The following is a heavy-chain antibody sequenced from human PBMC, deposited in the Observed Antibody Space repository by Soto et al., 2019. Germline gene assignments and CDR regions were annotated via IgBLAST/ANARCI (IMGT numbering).Heavy chain of an antibody. CDR1: GYAFNSYD. CDR2: MNPNSGNT. D-gene: IGHD1-7*01. J-gene: IGHJ3*02. CDR3: ARGHNWNYGDAFDI. Sequence: GASVKVSCKASGYAFNSYDTNWVRHATGQGLEWMGWMNPNSGNTCYAQKFQGRVTMTRNTSISTAYMELSSLRSEDTAVYYCARGHNWNYGDAFDIRGQRTMDTGSS. V-gene: IGHV1-8*01.